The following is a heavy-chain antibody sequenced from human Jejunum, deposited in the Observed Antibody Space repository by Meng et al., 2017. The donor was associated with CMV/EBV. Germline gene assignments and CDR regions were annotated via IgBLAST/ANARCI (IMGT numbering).Heavy chain of an antibody. CDR1: GFTVSTYG. CDR3: VRDGDSSNWPFDY. J-gene: IGHJ4*02. V-gene: IGHV3-23*01. D-gene: IGHD6-13*01. Sequence: QLLESGGGLVHPGGSLRLSCTASGFTVSTYGMSWVRQAPGKGLEWVSAITDGGTGTYYADSVKGRFTISRDNSKDFLYLQMNSLRPEDTATYYCVRDGDSSNWPFDYWGQGTLVTVSS. CDR2: ITDGGTGT.